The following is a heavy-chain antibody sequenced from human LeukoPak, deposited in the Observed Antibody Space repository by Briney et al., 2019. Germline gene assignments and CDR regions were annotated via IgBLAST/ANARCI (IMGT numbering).Heavy chain of an antibody. CDR3: ARGYSSGWYGVDAFDI. J-gene: IGHJ3*02. CDR1: GGSISSYY. CDR2: IYYSGST. V-gene: IGHV4-59*08. Sequence: SETLSLTCTVSGGSISSYYWSWIRQPAGKGLEWIGYIYYSGSTNYNPSLKSRVTISVDTSKNQFSLKLSSVTAADTAVYYCARGYSSGWYGVDAFDIWGQGTMVTVSS. D-gene: IGHD6-19*01.